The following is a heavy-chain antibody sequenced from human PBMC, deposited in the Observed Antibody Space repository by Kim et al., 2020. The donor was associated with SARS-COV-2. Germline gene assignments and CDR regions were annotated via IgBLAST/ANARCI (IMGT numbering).Heavy chain of an antibody. V-gene: IGHV1-18*04. CDR3: ARVMQETYFYGSGSLFY. CDR1: GYSFTNYG. CDR2: ISVYNGNT. D-gene: IGHD3-10*01. J-gene: IGHJ4*02. Sequence: ASVKVSCKTSGYSFTNYGINWVRQAPGQGLEWMGWISVYNGNTDYAQKVKGRVTMTTDTSTATAYMELRSLRSDDTAVYYCARVMQETYFYGSGSLFYWGQGTLSPSPQ.